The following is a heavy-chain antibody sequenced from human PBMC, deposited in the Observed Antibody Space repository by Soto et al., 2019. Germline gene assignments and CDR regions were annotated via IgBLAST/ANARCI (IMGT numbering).Heavy chain of an antibody. CDR3: ARPRGYNSDWYYFDL. CDR1: GYTFIDYY. Sequence: GASVKVSCKASGYTFIDYYMHWVRQAPGQGFEWMGRISPRSGGTNYAQKFQGRVTMTWDTSLNTAYMELSSLISEDTAVYYCARPRGYNSDWYYFDLWGQGTLVTVSS. V-gene: IGHV1-2*02. J-gene: IGHJ4*02. D-gene: IGHD3-9*01. CDR2: ISPRSGGT.